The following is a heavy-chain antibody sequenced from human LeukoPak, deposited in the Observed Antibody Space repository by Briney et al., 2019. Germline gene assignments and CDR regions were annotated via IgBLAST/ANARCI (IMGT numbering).Heavy chain of an antibody. Sequence: SETLSLTCTVSAGSISSSSYYWGWIRQPPGKGLEWIGSISYSGSTYYNPSLKSRVTISVDTSKNQFSLKLSSVTAADTAVYYCARPRAGVAAATWYFDLWGRGTLVTVSS. CDR3: ARPRAGVAAATWYFDL. CDR2: ISYSGST. V-gene: IGHV4-39*01. CDR1: AGSISSSSYY. D-gene: IGHD6-13*01. J-gene: IGHJ2*01.